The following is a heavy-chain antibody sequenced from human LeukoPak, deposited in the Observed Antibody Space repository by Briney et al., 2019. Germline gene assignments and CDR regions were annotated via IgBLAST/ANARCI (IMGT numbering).Heavy chain of an antibody. CDR1: GFTFDDYG. CDR3: ARLAAARPRAYYYYYMDV. J-gene: IGHJ6*03. V-gene: IGHV3-20*04. D-gene: IGHD6-6*01. CDR2: IKWNGGST. Sequence: PGGSLRLSCAASGFTFDDYGMSWVRQAPGKGLEWVSGIKWNGGSTGYADSVKGRFTISRDNAKNSLYLQMNSLRAEDTALYYCARLAAARPRAYYYYYMDVWGKGTTVTASS.